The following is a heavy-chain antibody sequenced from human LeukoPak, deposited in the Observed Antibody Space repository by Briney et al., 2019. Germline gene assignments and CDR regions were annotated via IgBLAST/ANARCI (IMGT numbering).Heavy chain of an antibody. D-gene: IGHD3-10*01. CDR1: GGSISSSSYY. J-gene: IGHJ6*02. CDR3: ARQHYYGSGSYLYYYYYGMDV. Sequence: SETLSLTCTVSGGSISSSSYYWGWIRQPPGKGLEWIGSIYYSGSTYYNPSLKSRVTISVDTSKNQFSLKLSSVTAADTAVYYCARQHYYGSGSYLYYYYYGMDVWGQGTTVTVSS. V-gene: IGHV4-39*01. CDR2: IYYSGST.